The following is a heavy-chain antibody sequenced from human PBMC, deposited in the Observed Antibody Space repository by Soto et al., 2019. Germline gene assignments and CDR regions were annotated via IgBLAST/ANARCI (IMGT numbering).Heavy chain of an antibody. D-gene: IGHD3-16*01. CDR1: GGSISSSSYY. V-gene: IGHV4-39*01. CDR2: IYYSGST. CDR3: ARLRAYYYYYYYMDV. Sequence: QLQLQESGPGLVKPSETLSLTCTVSGGSISSSSYYWGWIRQPPGKGLEWIGSIYYSGSTYYNPSLKSRVTISVDTSKNQFSLKLSSVTAADTAVYYCARLRAYYYYYYYMDVWGKGTTVTVSS. J-gene: IGHJ6*03.